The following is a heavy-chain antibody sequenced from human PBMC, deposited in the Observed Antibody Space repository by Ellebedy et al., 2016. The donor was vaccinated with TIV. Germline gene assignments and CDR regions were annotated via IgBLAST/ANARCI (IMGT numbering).Heavy chain of an antibody. V-gene: IGHV3-15*01. CDR1: GFTLSDHF. CDR3: TTDLPATAIPY. Sequence: GGSLRLSCSASGFTLSDHFIDWVRQAPGKGLGWIGRIKSKTDGGTTDYAAPVKGRFTISRDDSKNTLYLQMNSLKTEDTAVYYCTTDLPATAIPYWGQGTLVTVSS. D-gene: IGHD2-21*02. CDR2: IKSKTDGGTT. J-gene: IGHJ4*02.